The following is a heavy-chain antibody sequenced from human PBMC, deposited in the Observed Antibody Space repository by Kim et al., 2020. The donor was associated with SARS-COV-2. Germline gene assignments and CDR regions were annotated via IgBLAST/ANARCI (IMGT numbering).Heavy chain of an antibody. CDR1: GFTFSSYA. D-gene: IGHD3-10*01. CDR3: ARVFTMMRGVTF. CDR2: ISYDGSNE. J-gene: IGHJ4*02. V-gene: IGHV3-30*04. Sequence: GGSLRLSCAASGFTFSSYAMHWVRQAPGKGLEWVAVISYDGSNEYYADSVKGRFTISRDNSKNTLYLQMNSLKTEDTAVYYCARVFTMMRGVTFWGQGTL.